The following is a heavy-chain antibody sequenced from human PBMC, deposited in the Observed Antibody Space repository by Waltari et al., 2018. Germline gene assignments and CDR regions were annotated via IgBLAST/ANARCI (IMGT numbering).Heavy chain of an antibody. CDR3: ASMVRGDLDRSHYYYYGMDV. D-gene: IGHD3-10*01. CDR2: ISYDGSNK. CDR1: GFTFSSYP. J-gene: IGHJ6*02. V-gene: IGHV3-30*01. Sequence: QVQLVESGGGVVQPGRSLRLSCAASGFTFSSYPMHWVSQAPGQGLEWVEVISYDGSNKYYADSVKGRFTISRDNSKNTLYLQINSLRAEDTAGYYCASMVRGDLDRSHYYYYGMDVWGQGTTVTVSS.